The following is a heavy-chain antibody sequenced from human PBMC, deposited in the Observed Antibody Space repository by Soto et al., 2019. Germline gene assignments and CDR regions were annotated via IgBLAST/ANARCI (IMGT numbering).Heavy chain of an antibody. Sequence: GASVKVSCTASGYTFTSYGISWVRQAPGQGLEWMGWISAYNGNTNYAQKLQGRVTMTTDTSTSTAYMELRSLRSDDTAVYYCARDIVVVVAATDMTTPGYYYYGMDVWGQGTTVTVSS. D-gene: IGHD2-15*01. V-gene: IGHV1-18*01. J-gene: IGHJ6*02. CDR1: GYTFTSYG. CDR3: ARDIVVVVAATDMTTPGYYYYGMDV. CDR2: ISAYNGNT.